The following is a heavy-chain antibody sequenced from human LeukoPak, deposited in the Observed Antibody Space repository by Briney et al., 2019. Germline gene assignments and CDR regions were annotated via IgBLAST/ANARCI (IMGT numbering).Heavy chain of an antibody. CDR1: GYSISSGYY. CDR3: ARFLRGATNALEI. J-gene: IGHJ3*02. Sequence: SETLSVTCTVSGYSISSGYYWGWIRQPPGKGLEYIGFIFYSGTTNYNPSLKSRVTISVDTSKNQFSLKLSSVTAADTAVYYCARFLRGATNALEIWGQGTMVTVSS. CDR2: IFYSGTT. V-gene: IGHV4-38-2*02. D-gene: IGHD1-26*01.